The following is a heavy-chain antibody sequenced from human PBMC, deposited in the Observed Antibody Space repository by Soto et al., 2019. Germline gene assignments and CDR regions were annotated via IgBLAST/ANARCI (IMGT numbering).Heavy chain of an antibody. CDR1: GYTFICYY. J-gene: IGHJ6*02. D-gene: IGHD3-10*01. CDR3: ARVGGGLASLGYYGMDV. V-gene: IGHV1-2*04. Sequence: GXSVKVSCKASGYTFICYYIHWVRQAPGQGLEWMGWINPNSGGTNYAQRFQGWVTMTRDRSISTAYMELSRLKSDDTAVYYCARVGGGLASLGYYGMDVWGQGTTVTVSS. CDR2: INPNSGGT.